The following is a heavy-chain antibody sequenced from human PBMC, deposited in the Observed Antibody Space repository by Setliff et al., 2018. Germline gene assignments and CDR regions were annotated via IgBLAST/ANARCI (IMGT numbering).Heavy chain of an antibody. J-gene: IGHJ4*02. CDR3: ARERLGTSGYYYFDY. CDR2: IYTSGST. CDR1: GGSIKSYY. V-gene: IGHV4-4*07. Sequence: SETLSLTCTVSGGSIKSYYWSYIQQSVGKGLEWLGRIYTSGSTNYNPSLQGRVTVSIDTSKNQFSLRLTSVTAADTAVYYCARERLGTSGYYYFDYWGLGTLVTVSS. D-gene: IGHD3-22*01.